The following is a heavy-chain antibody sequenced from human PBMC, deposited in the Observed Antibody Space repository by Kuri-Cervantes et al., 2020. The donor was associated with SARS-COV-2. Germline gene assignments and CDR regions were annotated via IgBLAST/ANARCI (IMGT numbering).Heavy chain of an antibody. CDR2: IFSNDEK. CDR1: GFSLSNARMG. V-gene: IGHV2-26*01. CDR3: VRSTYDFWSGSGGIALNDY. D-gene: IGHD3-3*01. Sequence: SGPTLVKPTETLTLTCTVSGFSLSNARMGVSWIRQPPGKALEWLAHIFSNDEKSYSTSLKSRLTISKDTSKNQVVLTMTNMDPVDTATCYCVRSTYDFWSGSGGIALNDYWGQGTLVTVSS. J-gene: IGHJ4*02.